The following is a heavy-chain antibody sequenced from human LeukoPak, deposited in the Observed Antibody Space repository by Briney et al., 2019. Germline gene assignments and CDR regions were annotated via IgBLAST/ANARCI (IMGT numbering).Heavy chain of an antibody. D-gene: IGHD5-12*01. CDR3: ARVGQSGYDTRGWFDP. V-gene: IGHV4-34*01. CDR2: INHSGST. CDR1: GGSFSGYY. J-gene: IGHJ5*02. Sequence: PSETLSLTCAVYGGSFSGYYWSWIRQPPGKGLEWIGEINHSGSTNYNPSLKSRVTISVDTSKNKFSLKLSSVTAADTAVYYCARVGQSGYDTRGWFDPWGQGTLVTVSS.